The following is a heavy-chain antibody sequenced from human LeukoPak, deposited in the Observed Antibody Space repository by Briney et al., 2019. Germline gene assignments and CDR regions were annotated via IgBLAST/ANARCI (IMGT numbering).Heavy chain of an antibody. CDR3: CGSGWFAGPFGY. V-gene: IGHV4-39*07. CDR2: IYYSGST. J-gene: IGHJ4*02. Sequence: SETLSLTCTVSGGSISSSVSYYWGWIRQPPGKGLEWIGSIYYSGSTYYKSSLRSRVTISVDTSKNQFSLKLTSVTAADTAVYYCCGSGWFAGPFGYWGQGALVTVSS. D-gene: IGHD6-19*01. CDR1: GGSISSSVSYY.